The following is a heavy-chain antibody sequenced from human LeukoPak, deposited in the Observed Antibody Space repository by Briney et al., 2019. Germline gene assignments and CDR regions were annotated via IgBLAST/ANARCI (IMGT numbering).Heavy chain of an antibody. J-gene: IGHJ5*02. V-gene: IGHV4-34*01. CDR1: GGSFSGYY. CDR2: INHSGST. Sequence: SETLSLTCAVYGGSFSGYYWSWIRQPPGKGLEWIGEINHSGSTNYNPSLKSRVTISVDTSKNQFSLKLTSVTAADTAVYYCARLNKPGWFDPWGQGTLVTVSS. D-gene: IGHD1-14*01. CDR3: ARLNKPGWFDP.